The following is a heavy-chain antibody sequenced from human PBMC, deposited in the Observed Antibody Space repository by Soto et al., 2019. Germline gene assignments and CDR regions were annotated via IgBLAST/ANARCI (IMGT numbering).Heavy chain of an antibody. V-gene: IGHV3-30-3*01. CDR3: ARSRSGAVPDSFGY. J-gene: IGHJ4*02. D-gene: IGHD3-3*01. CDR1: GFMFSRYA. CDR2: ISKDGSVK. Sequence: QVQLVESGGRVVQPGRSLRLSCAASGFMFSRYAIHWVRQAPGKGLEWVAVISKDGSVKYYADSVRGRFTISRDKPKNTVYLEMNSMRDDDTAVFYCARSRSGAVPDSFGYWGQGTLVTVSS.